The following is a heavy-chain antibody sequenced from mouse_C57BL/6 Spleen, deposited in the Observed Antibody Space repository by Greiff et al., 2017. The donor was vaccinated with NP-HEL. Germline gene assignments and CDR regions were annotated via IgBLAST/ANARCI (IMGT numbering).Heavy chain of an antibody. CDR2: IYPGDGDT. Sequence: VQLQQSGPELVKPGASVKISCKASGYAFSSSWMNWVKQRPGKGLEWIGRIYPGDGDTNYNGKFKGKATLTADKSSSTAYMQLSSLTSEDSAVYCCARPNYYGSSPFYARDYWGQGTSVTVSS. J-gene: IGHJ4*01. D-gene: IGHD1-1*01. CDR3: ARPNYYGSSPFYARDY. CDR1: GYAFSSSW. V-gene: IGHV1-82*01.